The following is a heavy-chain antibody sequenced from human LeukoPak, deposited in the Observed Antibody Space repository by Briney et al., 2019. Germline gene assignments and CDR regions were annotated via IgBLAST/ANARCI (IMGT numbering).Heavy chain of an antibody. V-gene: IGHV4-39*07. J-gene: IGHJ3*02. D-gene: IGHD3-22*01. CDR2: IYYSGST. CDR1: GGSISSSSYY. CDR3: XRTXLVVVVTGMDI. Sequence: PXETLSLXCTVSGGSISSSSYYWGWIRQPPGKGLEWIGSIYYSGSTYYNPSLKSRVTISVDTSKNQFSLKLSSVTAEGTAVYXXXRTXLVVVVTGMDIWGQGTMVTVSS.